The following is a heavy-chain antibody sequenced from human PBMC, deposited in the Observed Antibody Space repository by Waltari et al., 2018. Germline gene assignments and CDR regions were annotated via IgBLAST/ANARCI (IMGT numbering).Heavy chain of an antibody. V-gene: IGHV4-59*13. CDR3: ARVVTMLGAFDI. Sequence: QVQLQESGPGLVKPSETLSLTCTVSGGSISSYYWSWIRQPPGKVLGGIGNIYNSGSTHYNPSLKRRVNISVDRSKNQFLLKLSSVTAADTAVYYCARVVTMLGAFDIWGQGTMVTVSS. J-gene: IGHJ3*02. D-gene: IGHD3-10*02. CDR1: GGSISSYY. CDR2: IYNSGST.